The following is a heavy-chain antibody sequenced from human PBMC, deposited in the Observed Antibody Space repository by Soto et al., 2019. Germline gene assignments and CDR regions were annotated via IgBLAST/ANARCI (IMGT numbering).Heavy chain of an antibody. CDR1: GFTVSSYG. V-gene: IGHV3-33*01. J-gene: IGHJ4*02. CDR3: ASSYSSTTVGYFDY. Sequence: QVQLVESGGGVVQPGRSLRLSCAASGFTVSSYGMHWVIQAPGKGLEWLAVIWYDGSNKYYADSVKGRFTISRDNSKNTLYLQMNSLSAEDTAVYYCASSYSSTTVGYFDYWGQGNLVTVSS. D-gene: IGHD6-13*01. CDR2: IWYDGSNK.